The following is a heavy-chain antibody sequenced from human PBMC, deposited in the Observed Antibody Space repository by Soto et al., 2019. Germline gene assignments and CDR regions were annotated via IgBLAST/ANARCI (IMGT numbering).Heavy chain of an antibody. CDR2: IKDKVDGETT. CDR1: DFSFKNTW. CDR3: TTGTK. Sequence: PGGSLRLSCAASDFSFKNTWMSWVRQAPGKGLQWVGRIKDKVDGETTDYATPVRGRFTISRDDSRNILYLQMARLKVDDTALYYCTTGTKWGQGTLVTVSS. J-gene: IGHJ4*02. V-gene: IGHV3-15*01.